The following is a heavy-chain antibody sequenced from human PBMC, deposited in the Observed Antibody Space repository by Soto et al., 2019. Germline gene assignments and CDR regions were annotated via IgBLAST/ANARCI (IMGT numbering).Heavy chain of an antibody. CDR3: AGSIAAAGDFDY. Sequence: SATLSLTCTVSGGSISSGGYYWSWIRQHPGKGLEWIGYIYYSGSTYYNPSPKSRVTISVDTSKNQFSLKLSSVTAADTAVYYCAGSIAAAGDFDYWGQGTLVTVSS. D-gene: IGHD6-13*01. V-gene: IGHV4-31*03. CDR1: GGSISSGGYY. CDR2: IYYSGST. J-gene: IGHJ4*02.